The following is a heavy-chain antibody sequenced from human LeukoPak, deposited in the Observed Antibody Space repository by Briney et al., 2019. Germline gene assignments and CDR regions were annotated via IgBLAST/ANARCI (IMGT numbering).Heavy chain of an antibody. Sequence: GGSLRLSCAASGFTFSSYWMHWVRQAPGKGLVWVSRINSDGSSTSYADSAKGRFTISRDNAKNTLYLQMNSLRAEDAAVYFCAKGSAAGRPYYFDYWGQGTLVTVSS. CDR1: GFTFSSYW. CDR2: INSDGSST. V-gene: IGHV3-74*01. CDR3: AKGSAAGRPYYFDY. J-gene: IGHJ4*02. D-gene: IGHD6-25*01.